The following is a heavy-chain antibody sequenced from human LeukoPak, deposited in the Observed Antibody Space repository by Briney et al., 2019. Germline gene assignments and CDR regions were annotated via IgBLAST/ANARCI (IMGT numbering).Heavy chain of an antibody. Sequence: ASVKVSCKVSGYTLTELSMHWVRQAPGKGLEWMGGFDPEDGETIYAQKFQGRVTMTEDTSTDTAYMELSSLRSDDTAVYYCARCGLTIFGVVALFDYWGQGTLVTVSS. CDR1: GYTLTELS. J-gene: IGHJ4*02. D-gene: IGHD3-3*01. CDR3: ARCGLTIFGVVALFDY. CDR2: FDPEDGET. V-gene: IGHV1-24*01.